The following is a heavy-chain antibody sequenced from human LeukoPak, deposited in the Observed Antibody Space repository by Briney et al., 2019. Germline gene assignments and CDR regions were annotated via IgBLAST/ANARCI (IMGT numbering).Heavy chain of an antibody. CDR2: IYYSGST. V-gene: IGHV4-59*01. J-gene: IGHJ6*02. CDR3: ARDEPSYGMDV. Sequence: SETLSLTCTVFGGSISSYYWSWIRQPPGKGLEWMGYIYYSGSTNYNPSLKSRVTISVDTSKNQYSLKMSSLTAADMAVYYCARDEPSYGMDVWGQGTTVTVSS. CDR1: GGSISSYY. D-gene: IGHD1-14*01.